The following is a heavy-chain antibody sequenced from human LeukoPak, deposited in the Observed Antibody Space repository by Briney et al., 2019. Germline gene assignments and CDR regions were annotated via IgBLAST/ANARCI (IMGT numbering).Heavy chain of an antibody. J-gene: IGHJ4*02. V-gene: IGHV4-30-2*01. Sequence: PSQTLSLTCAVSGGSISSGGYSWSWIRQPPGKGLEWIGYIYHSGSTYYNPSLMSRVTISVDRSKNQFSLKLSSVTAADTAVYYCATGGSGAVDYWGQGTLVTVSS. CDR3: ATGGSGAVDY. CDR2: IYHSGST. CDR1: GGSISSGGYS. D-gene: IGHD2-15*01.